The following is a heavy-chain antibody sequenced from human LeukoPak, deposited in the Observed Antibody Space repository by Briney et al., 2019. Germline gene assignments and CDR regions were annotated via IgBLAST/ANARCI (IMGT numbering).Heavy chain of an antibody. D-gene: IGHD3-22*01. CDR2: IGAGASNK. Sequence: GGSLRLSCTASGFSGPSSSMAWVRQAPGKGLEWVSHIGAGASNKYYADSVKGRFTISRDYSRKTVYLQMNSLRAEDTAVYYCAQSYDSGGYPLGDSWGQGTLVTVSS. CDR1: GFSGPSSS. V-gene: IGHV3-23*01. J-gene: IGHJ4*02. CDR3: AQSYDSGGYPLGDS.